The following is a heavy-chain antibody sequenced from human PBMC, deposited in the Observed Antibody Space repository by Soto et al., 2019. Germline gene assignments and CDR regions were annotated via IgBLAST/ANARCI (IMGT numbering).Heavy chain of an antibody. CDR2: IYYSGST. V-gene: IGHV4-59*01. D-gene: IGHD3-22*01. J-gene: IGHJ4*02. CDR1: GGSISSYY. CDR3: ARDAGDNSSGYYRLYYFDY. Sequence: PSETLSLTCTVSGGSISSYYWSWIRQPPGKGLEWIGYIYYSGSTNYNPSLKSRVTISVDTSKNQFSLKLSSVTAADTAVYYCARDAGDNSSGYYRLYYFDYWGQGTLVTVSS.